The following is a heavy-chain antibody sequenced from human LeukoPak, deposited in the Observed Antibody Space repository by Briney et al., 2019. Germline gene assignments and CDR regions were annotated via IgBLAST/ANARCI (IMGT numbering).Heavy chain of an antibody. CDR1: GFTFSSYS. J-gene: IGHJ4*02. CDR2: ISSSSSTI. Sequence: GGSLRLSCAASGFTFSSYSMNWVRQAPGKGLEWVSYISSSSSTIYYADSVKGRFTISRDNAKNSLYLQMNSLRAEDTAVYYCARGWRLTYFDYWGQGTLVTVSS. V-gene: IGHV3-48*04. D-gene: IGHD2-8*01. CDR3: ARGWRLTYFDY.